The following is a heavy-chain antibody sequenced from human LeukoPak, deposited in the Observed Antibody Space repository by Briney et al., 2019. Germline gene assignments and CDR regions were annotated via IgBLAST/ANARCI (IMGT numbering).Heavy chain of an antibody. CDR2: ISYDGSNK. CDR3: ARPDGYNSYFDY. J-gene: IGHJ4*02. Sequence: PGRSLRLSCAASGFTFSSYAMHWVRQAPGKGLEWVAVISYDGSNKYYADSVKGRFTISRDNSKNTLYLQMNSLRAEDTAVNYCARPDGYNSYFDYWGQGTLVTVSS. CDR1: GFTFSSYA. V-gene: IGHV3-30-3*01. D-gene: IGHD5-24*01.